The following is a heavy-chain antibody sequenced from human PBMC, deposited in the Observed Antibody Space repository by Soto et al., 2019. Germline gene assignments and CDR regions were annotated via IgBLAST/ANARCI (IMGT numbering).Heavy chain of an antibody. D-gene: IGHD3-22*01. V-gene: IGHV1-46*01. Sequence: ASVKVSCKASGGTFTSYYMHWVRQAPGQGLEWMGIINPSGGSTSYAQKFQGRVTMTRDTSTSTVYMELSSLRSEDTAVYYCARDGNYYDSSGYYDYWGQGTLVTVSS. CDR3: ARDGNYYDSSGYYDY. J-gene: IGHJ4*02. CDR2: INPSGGST. CDR1: GGTFTSYY.